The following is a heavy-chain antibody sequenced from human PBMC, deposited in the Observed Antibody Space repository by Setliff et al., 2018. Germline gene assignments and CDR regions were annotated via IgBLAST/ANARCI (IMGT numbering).Heavy chain of an antibody. V-gene: IGHV5-51*01. CDR3: ARQAIFGSDAFDI. CDR2: IYPGDSDT. CDR1: GYSFTNYW. D-gene: IGHD3-3*01. J-gene: IGHJ3*02. Sequence: PGESLKISCKGSGYSFTNYWIGWVRQMPGKGLEWMGIIYPGDSDTRYSQSFQGQVTISADKSISTAYLQWSSLKASDTAMYYCARQAIFGSDAFDIWGQGTMVTVSS.